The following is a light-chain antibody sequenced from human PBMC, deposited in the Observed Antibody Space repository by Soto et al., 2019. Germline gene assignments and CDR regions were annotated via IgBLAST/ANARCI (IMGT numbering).Light chain of an antibody. CDR3: QQYKSYST. CDR1: QNINKW. J-gene: IGKJ1*01. CDR2: EAS. V-gene: IGKV1-5*03. Sequence: DIQMTQSPSTLSASVGDRVTITCRASQNINKWLAWYQQKPGKAPKLLIYEASTLEGGVPSRFSGSGSGTEFTLTISXLQPDDFATYWCQQYKSYSTFGQGTKVDIK.